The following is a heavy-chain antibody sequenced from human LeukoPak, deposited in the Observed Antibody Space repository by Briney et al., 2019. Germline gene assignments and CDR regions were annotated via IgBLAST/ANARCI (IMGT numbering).Heavy chain of an antibody. CDR1: GFTVSSNY. CDR2: IYSGGST. J-gene: IGHJ6*02. D-gene: IGHD6-13*01. Sequence: GGSLRLSCAASGFTVSSNYMSWVRQAPEKGLEWVSVIYSGGSTYYADSVKGRFTISRDNSKNTLYLQMNSLRAEDTAVYYCARVVLYYDGMDVWGQGTTVTVSS. CDR3: ARVVLYYDGMDV. V-gene: IGHV3-66*01.